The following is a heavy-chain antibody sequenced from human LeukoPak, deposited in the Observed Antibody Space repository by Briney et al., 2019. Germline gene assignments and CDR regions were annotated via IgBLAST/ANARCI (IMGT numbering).Heavy chain of an antibody. CDR3: AKVSWESTSHDFDC. V-gene: IGHV3-23*02. J-gene: IGHJ4*02. CDR2: ISGNGAGT. CDR1: GFTFSSHA. Sequence: GGSLRLSCTPSGFTFSSHAMSWVRQAPGKGLEWVSGISGNGAGTYYGDSVKGRFTISRDNSKNTLFLQMNSLTAEDTAVYYCAKVSWESTSHDFDCWGQGTQVTVSS. D-gene: IGHD5/OR15-5a*01.